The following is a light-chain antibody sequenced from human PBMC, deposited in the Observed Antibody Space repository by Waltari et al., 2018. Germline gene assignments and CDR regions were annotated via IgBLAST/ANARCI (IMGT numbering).Light chain of an antibody. CDR3: QKYWSLPAT. CDR1: QSISKY. Sequence: DIMLTQPRGILSFSAGRRATLSCRASQSISKYLAWYQHKPGQPPRLLLTDASSRATGIPDRFSSGGSGTDFCLTISRLEAEDFSVYYCQKYWSLPATFGQGTKVEIK. CDR2: DAS. J-gene: IGKJ1*01. V-gene: IGKV3-20*01.